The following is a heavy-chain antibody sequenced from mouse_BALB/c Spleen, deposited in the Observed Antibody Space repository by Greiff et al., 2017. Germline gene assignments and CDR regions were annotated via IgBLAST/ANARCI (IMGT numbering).Heavy chain of an antibody. CDR3: ARRGYGSSNAMDY. Sequence: QVQLQQSGAELVRPGSSVKISCKASGYAFSSYWMNWVKQRPGQGLAWIGQIYPGDGDTNYNGKFKGKATLTADKSSSTAYMQLSSLTSEDAAVYFWARRGYGSSNAMDYWGQGTAVTVSS. CDR1: GYAFSSYW. D-gene: IGHD1-1*01. V-gene: IGHV1-80*01. J-gene: IGHJ4*01. CDR2: IYPGDGDT.